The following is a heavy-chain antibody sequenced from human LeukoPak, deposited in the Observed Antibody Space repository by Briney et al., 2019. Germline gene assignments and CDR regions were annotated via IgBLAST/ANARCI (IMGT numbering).Heavy chain of an antibody. CDR3: ARGTLAAGNAFDI. J-gene: IGHJ3*02. Sequence: SETLSLTCTVSGGSISSYYWSWIRQPPGKGLEWMGYIYYSGSTNYNPSLKSRVTISVDTSKNQFPLKLSSVTAADTAVYYCARGTLAAGNAFDIWGQGTMVTVSS. CDR1: GGSISSYY. D-gene: IGHD6-13*01. V-gene: IGHV4-59*01. CDR2: IYYSGST.